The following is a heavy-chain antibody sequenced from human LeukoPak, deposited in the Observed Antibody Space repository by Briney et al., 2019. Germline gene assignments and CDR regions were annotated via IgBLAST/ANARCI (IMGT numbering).Heavy chain of an antibody. D-gene: IGHD3-22*01. CDR2: IDGGGGRT. CDR3: AKDFYDSSGSRYDY. Sequence: PGGSLRHSCAASGFTFSSYAMSWVRQAPGVGLKSVSAIDGGGGRTWHADSVRGRFTISRDNSKNTLFMQMNSLRAEDTAVYYCAKDFYDSSGSRYDYWGQGTLVTVSS. CDR1: GFTFSSYA. J-gene: IGHJ4*02. V-gene: IGHV3-23*01.